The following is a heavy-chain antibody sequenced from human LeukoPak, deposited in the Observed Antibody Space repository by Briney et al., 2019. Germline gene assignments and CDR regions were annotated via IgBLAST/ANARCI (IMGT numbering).Heavy chain of an antibody. CDR2: INPSGGST. D-gene: IGHD3-3*01. CDR1: GYTFTSYY. V-gene: IGHV1-46*01. CDR3: ARSITIFGVVIDAFDI. Sequence: ASVKVSCKASGYTFTSYYMHWVRQAPGQGLEWMGIINPSGGSTSYAQKFQGRVTMTRDMSTSTVYMELSSLRSEDTAVYYCARSITIFGVVIDAFDIWGQETMVTVSS. J-gene: IGHJ3*02.